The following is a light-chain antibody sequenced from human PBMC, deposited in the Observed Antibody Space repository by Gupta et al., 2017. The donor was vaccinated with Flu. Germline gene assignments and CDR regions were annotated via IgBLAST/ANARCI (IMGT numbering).Light chain of an antibody. V-gene: IGLV3-10*01. Sequence: TVRSSGCRDEMGRKNVDWYQQKPGTAPELVIYDNTKRPSGIPEKFSGSKSGTTATLAISGVQVEDEGDYYCSARDSSGDELVFGGGTKLTVL. J-gene: IGLJ3*02. CDR3: SARDSSGDELV. CDR2: DNT. CDR1: EMGRKN.